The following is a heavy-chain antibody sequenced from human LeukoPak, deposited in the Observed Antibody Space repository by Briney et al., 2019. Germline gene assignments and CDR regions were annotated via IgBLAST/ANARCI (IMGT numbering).Heavy chain of an antibody. V-gene: IGHV4-39*07. D-gene: IGHD3-22*01. J-gene: IGHJ5*02. CDR2: IYYSGST. CDR3: ARLLYYYDSSGYYYGNWFDP. CDR1: GGSISSSSYY. Sequence: PSETLSLTCTVSGGSISSSSYYWGWIRQPPGKGLEWIGSIYYSGSTYYNPSLKSRVTISVDTSKNQFSLKLSSVTAADTAVYYCARLLYYYDSSGYYYGNWFDPWGQGTLVTVSS.